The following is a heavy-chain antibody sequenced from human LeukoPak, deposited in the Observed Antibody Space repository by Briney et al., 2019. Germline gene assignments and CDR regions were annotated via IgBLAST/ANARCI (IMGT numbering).Heavy chain of an antibody. D-gene: IGHD3-9*01. J-gene: IGHJ5*02. V-gene: IGHV4-39*07. CDR3: ARDVNDDILTGRFDP. Sequence: SETLSLTCTVSGGSISSSSYYWGWIRQPPGKGLEWIGSIYYSRSTYYNPSLKSRVTISVDTSKNQFSLKLSSVTAADTAVYCCARDVNDDILTGRFDPWGQGTLVTVSS. CDR1: GGSISSSSYY. CDR2: IYYSRST.